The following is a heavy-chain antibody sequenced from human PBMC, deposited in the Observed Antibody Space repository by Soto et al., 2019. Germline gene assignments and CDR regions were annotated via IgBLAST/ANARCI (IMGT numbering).Heavy chain of an antibody. CDR2: ISGSGGST. V-gene: IGHV3-23*01. Sequence: GGSLRLSCAASGFTFSSYAMSWVRQAPGKGLEWVSAISGSGGSTYYADSVKGRFTISRDNSKNTLYLQMNSLRAEDTAVYYCAKFMVRGVISRDYYYYGMDVWGQGTTVTVSS. CDR1: GFTFSSYA. CDR3: AKFMVRGVISRDYYYYGMDV. D-gene: IGHD3-10*01. J-gene: IGHJ6*02.